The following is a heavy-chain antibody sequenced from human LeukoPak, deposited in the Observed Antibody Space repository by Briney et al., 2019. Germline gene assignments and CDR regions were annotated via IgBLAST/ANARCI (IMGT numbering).Heavy chain of an antibody. J-gene: IGHJ5*02. CDR3: ARGRRGSGSHNWFDP. Sequence: PSETLSLTCTVSGGSISSYYWSWIRQPPGKGLEWIGYIYYSGSTNYNPSLKSRVTISVDTSKNQFSLKLSSVTAADTAVYYCARGRRGSGSHNWFDPWGQGTLVTVSS. CDR2: IYYSGST. CDR1: GGSISSYY. D-gene: IGHD3-10*01. V-gene: IGHV4-59*01.